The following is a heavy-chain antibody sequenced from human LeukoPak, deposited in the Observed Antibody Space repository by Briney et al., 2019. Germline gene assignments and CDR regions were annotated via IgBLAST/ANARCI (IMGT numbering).Heavy chain of an antibody. CDR2: INSDGSTT. D-gene: IGHD5-24*01. V-gene: IGHV3-74*01. Sequence: GGSLRLSCAASGFTFSYYWMYWVRQAPGKGLVWVSRINSDGSTTSYADSVKGRFTISRDNAKNTLYLQMNSLRAEDTAVYYCARDRNGYNREFDFWGQGTLVTVSS. CDR1: GFTFSYYW. CDR3: ARDRNGYNREFDF. J-gene: IGHJ4*02.